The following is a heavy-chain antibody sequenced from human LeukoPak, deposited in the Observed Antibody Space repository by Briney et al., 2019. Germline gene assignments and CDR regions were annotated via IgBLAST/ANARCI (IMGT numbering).Heavy chain of an antibody. CDR1: GFTFNTYS. D-gene: IGHD5-24*01. Sequence: PGGSLGLSCAGSGFTFNTYSMNWVRQAPGKGLEWVSSISTSGSYIYYADSVKGRFTISRDNAKNSLYLQMNSLRAEDTAVYYCARGTRDGYYLFDAFDIWGQGTMVTVSS. CDR2: ISTSGSYI. J-gene: IGHJ3*02. V-gene: IGHV3-21*01. CDR3: ARGTRDGYYLFDAFDI.